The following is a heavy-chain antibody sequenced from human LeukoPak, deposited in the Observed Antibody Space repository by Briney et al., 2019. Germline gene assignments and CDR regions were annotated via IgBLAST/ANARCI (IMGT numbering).Heavy chain of an antibody. D-gene: IGHD4-23*01. CDR3: ARGDEYGGNLG. CDR2: INPSGGST. J-gene: IGHJ4*02. V-gene: IGHV1-46*01. Sequence: GASVKVSCKASGGTFSSYAISWVRQAPGQGLEWMGIINPSGGSTSYAQKFQGRVTMTRDTSTSTVYMELSSLRSEDTAVYYCARGDEYGGNLGWGQGTLVTVSS. CDR1: GGTFSSYA.